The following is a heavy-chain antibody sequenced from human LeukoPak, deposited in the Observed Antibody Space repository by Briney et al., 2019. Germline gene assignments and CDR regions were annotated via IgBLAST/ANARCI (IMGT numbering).Heavy chain of an antibody. D-gene: IGHD3-9*01. Sequence: GGSLRLSCAASGFTFSGYAMSWVRQAPGKGLEWVSAISGSGGSTYYADSVKGRFTISRDNSKNTLSLQMNSLRAEDTALYYCAKRGVTGYKEGFDYWGQGTLVTVSS. CDR2: ISGSGGST. V-gene: IGHV3-23*01. J-gene: IGHJ4*02. CDR3: AKRGVTGYKEGFDY. CDR1: GFTFSGYA.